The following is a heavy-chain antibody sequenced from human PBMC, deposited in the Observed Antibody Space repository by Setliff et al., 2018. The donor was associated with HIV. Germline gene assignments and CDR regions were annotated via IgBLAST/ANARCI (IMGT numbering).Heavy chain of an antibody. CDR2: VRFDGSNK. CDR1: GFIFNTYG. CDR3: AKDYRRKRFGELNYYYYMDV. Sequence: GGSMRLSCAASGFIFNTYGMHWVRQAPGKGLEWVAFVRFDGSNKYYTDSVKGRFTVSRENSKNTVFLEMNSVRPEDTAIYYCAKDYRRKRFGELNYYYYMDVWGKGTTVTVSS. V-gene: IGHV3-30*02. D-gene: IGHD3-10*01. J-gene: IGHJ6*03.